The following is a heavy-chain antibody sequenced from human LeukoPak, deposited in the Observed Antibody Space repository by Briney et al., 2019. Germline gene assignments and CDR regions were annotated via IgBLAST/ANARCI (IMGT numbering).Heavy chain of an antibody. CDR3: ARGAVLLWFGETNRGEYFDY. V-gene: IGHV1-18*01. CDR1: GYTFTSYD. J-gene: IGHJ4*02. CDR2: ISAYNGNT. Sequence: ASVKVSCKASGYTFTSYDINWVRQAPGQGLEWMGWISAYNGNTNYAQKLQGRVTMTTDTSTSTAYMELRSLRSDDTAVYYCARGAVLLWFGETNRGEYFDYWGQGTLVTVSS. D-gene: IGHD3-10*01.